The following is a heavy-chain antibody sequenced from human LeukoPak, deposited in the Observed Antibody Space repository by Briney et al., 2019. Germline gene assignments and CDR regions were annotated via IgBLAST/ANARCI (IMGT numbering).Heavy chain of an antibody. J-gene: IGHJ3*02. Sequence: ASVKVSCKASGYTFTGYYMHWVRQAPGQGLEWMGWINPNSGGTNYAQKFQGRVTMTRDTSISPAYMELSRLRSDDTAVYYCARDYYGSGSYYSDAFDIWGQGTMVTVSS. CDR2: INPNSGGT. V-gene: IGHV1-2*02. CDR1: GYTFTGYY. CDR3: ARDYYGSGSYYSDAFDI. D-gene: IGHD3-10*01.